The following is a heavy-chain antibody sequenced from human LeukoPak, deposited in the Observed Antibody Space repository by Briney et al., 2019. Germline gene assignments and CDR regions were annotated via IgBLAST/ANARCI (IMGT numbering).Heavy chain of an antibody. D-gene: IGHD1-26*01. CDR3: AKDMGASQGYFDY. CDR1: GFTFSSYG. V-gene: IGHV3-30*18. J-gene: IGHJ4*02. CDR2: ISYDGSNK. Sequence: GRSLRLSCAASGFTFSSYGMHWVRQAPGKGLEWVAVISYDGSNKYYADSVKGRFTISRDNSKNTLYLQMNSLRAEDTAVYYCAKDMGASQGYFDYWGQGTLVTVSS.